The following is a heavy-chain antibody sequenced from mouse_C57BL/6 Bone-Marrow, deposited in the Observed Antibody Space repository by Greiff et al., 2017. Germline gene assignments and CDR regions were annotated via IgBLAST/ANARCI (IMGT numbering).Heavy chain of an antibody. CDR3: ARHGSSLFDY. D-gene: IGHD1-1*01. Sequence: VQLHQPGAELVRPGTSVKLSCKASGYTFTSYWMHWVKQRPGQGLEWIGVIDPSDSYTNYNQKFKGKATLTVDTSSSTAYMQLSSLTSEDSAVYYCARHGSSLFDYWGQGTTLTVSS. CDR1: GYTFTSYW. CDR2: IDPSDSYT. V-gene: IGHV1-59*01. J-gene: IGHJ2*01.